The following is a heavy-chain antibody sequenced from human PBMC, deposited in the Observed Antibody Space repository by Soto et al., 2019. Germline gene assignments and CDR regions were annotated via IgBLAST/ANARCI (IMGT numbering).Heavy chain of an antibody. CDR2: ISGSGGTT. Sequence: GGSLRLSXAASGFTFSSYAMSWVRQAPTKGLEWVAAISGSGGTTLYADSLKGRFTISRDSSKNTLYLQMNSLRGEDTARYYCAKEFGGPPDYFDYWGQGTLVTVSS. CDR1: GFTFSSYA. CDR3: AKEFGGPPDYFDY. V-gene: IGHV3-23*01. D-gene: IGHD3-16*01. J-gene: IGHJ4*01.